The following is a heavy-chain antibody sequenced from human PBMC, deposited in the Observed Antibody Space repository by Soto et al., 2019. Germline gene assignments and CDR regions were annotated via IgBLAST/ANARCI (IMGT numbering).Heavy chain of an antibody. Sequence: GGSLRLSCAASGFTFSNAWMSWVRQAPGKGLEWVSAISGSGGSTYYADSVKGRFTISRDNSKNTLYLQMNSLRAEDTAVYYCAKELYSSSSGNDYWGQGTLVTVSS. J-gene: IGHJ4*02. CDR3: AKELYSSSSGNDY. CDR2: ISGSGGST. V-gene: IGHV3-23*01. CDR1: GFTFSNAW. D-gene: IGHD6-6*01.